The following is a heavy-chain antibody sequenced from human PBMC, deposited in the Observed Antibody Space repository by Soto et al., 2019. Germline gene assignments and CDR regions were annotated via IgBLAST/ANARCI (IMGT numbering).Heavy chain of an antibody. J-gene: IGHJ6*02. V-gene: IGHV1-69*13. Sequence: SVKASCKASGGTFSSYAITWVRQAPGQGLEWMGGIIPFSGIANYTQKFQGRVTITADDSTSTAYMDLSSLRSEDTAVYYCARSLYSGRWFQRANYYCYYGMDVWGQGTTVTVS. D-gene: IGHD6-13*01. CDR1: GGTFSSYA. CDR3: ARSLYSGRWFQRANYYCYYGMDV. CDR2: IIPFSGIA.